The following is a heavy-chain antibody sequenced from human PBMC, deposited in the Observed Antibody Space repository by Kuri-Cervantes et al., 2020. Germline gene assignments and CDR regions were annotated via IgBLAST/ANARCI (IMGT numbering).Heavy chain of an antibody. J-gene: IGHJ3*01. V-gene: IGHV1-24*01. Sequence: ASVKVSCKVSGYTLTELSMHWVRQAPGKGLEWMGGFDPEDGETIYAQKFQGRVTMTEDTSTDTAYMELSSLRAEDTALYYCAKDHMGGYYYDSSGFRAGAFDVWGQGTMVTVSS. D-gene: IGHD3-22*01. CDR1: GYTLTELS. CDR3: AKDHMGGYYYDSSGFRAGAFDV. CDR2: FDPEDGET.